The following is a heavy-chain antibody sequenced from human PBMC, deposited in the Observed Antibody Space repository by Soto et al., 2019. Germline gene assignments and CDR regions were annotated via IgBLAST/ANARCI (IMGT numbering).Heavy chain of an antibody. Sequence: ASVKVSCKASGGSFSNYGISWVRQAPGQGLEWMGGIIPVFGTPHYAQKFQDRVTITADESTSTVYMEVSSLTSDDTAVYYCARGDATKIIVTTYHSLDVWGQGTTVTVSS. D-gene: IGHD3-22*01. J-gene: IGHJ6*02. CDR1: GGSFSNYG. CDR3: ARGDATKIIVTTYHSLDV. V-gene: IGHV1-69*13. CDR2: IIPVFGTP.